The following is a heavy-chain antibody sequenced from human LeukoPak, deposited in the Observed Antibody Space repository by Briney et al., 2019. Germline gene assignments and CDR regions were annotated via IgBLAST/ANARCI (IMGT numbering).Heavy chain of an antibody. CDR3: AKGAGGFSYYNWFDP. V-gene: IGHV4-39*07. D-gene: IGHD5-18*01. Sequence: SSETLSLTCSVSHGSISSGYYYWAWIRQPPGKGPEWIGSIYYSGTTYPNPSLKSRVTISVDTSKNQFSLKLASVTAADTAIYYCAKGAGGFSYYNWFDPWGQGTLVTVSS. J-gene: IGHJ5*02. CDR2: IYYSGTT. CDR1: HGSISSGYYY.